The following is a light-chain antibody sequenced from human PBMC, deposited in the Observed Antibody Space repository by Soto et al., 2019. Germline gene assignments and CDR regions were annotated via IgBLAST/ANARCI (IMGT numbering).Light chain of an antibody. J-gene: IGLJ1*01. CDR2: EVT. CDR3: SSFVGSNQGI. CDR1: SSDIGGYNY. Sequence: QSALTQPPSASGSPGQTVTISCTGTSSDIGGYNYVSWYQHHPGKAPKLVIFEVTKRPSGVPDRFSGSKSGNTASLTVSGLQAEDEGDYYCSSFVGSNQGIFGTGTKVTVL. V-gene: IGLV2-8*01.